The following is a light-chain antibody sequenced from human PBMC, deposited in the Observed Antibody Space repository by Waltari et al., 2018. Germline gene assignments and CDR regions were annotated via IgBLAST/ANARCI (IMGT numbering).Light chain of an antibody. CDR3: QQSYSTPWT. V-gene: IGKV1-39*01. CDR1: QSIISY. CDR2: AAS. J-gene: IGKJ1*01. Sequence: DIQMTQSPSALSASVGDRVTITCRASQSIISYLNWYQQKPGKPPKLLIYAASSLQSGVPSRFSGSGSGTDFTLTISSLQPEDFATYYCQQSYSTPWTFGQGTKVEIK.